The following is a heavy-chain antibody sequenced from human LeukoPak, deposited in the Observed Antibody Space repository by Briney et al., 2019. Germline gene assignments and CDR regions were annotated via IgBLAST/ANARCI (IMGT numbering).Heavy chain of an antibody. CDR3: ASADYGDPYDAFDI. CDR2: ISGTGGTT. V-gene: IGHV3-23*01. J-gene: IGHJ3*02. CDR1: GFTFSSYG. D-gene: IGHD4-17*01. Sequence: GGSLRLSCAASGFTFSSYGMSWVRQAPGKGLEWVSAISGTGGTTYYADSVKGRFTISRDNSKNTPYLQMNSLRAEDTAVYYCASADYGDPYDAFDIWGQGTMVTVSS.